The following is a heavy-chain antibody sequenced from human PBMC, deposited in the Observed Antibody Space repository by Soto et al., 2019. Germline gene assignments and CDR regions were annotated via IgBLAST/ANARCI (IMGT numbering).Heavy chain of an antibody. D-gene: IGHD6-13*01. CDR2: ISAYNGNT. Sequence: QVQLVQSGAEVKKPGASVKVSCKASGYTFPGFGFTGWRRAPGQGLDGMGWISAYNGNTNHGQNLQGRVTVTTDTSTSTAYMELRSLRSDDTAVYYCAREAAAGTLDYWGQGTLVTVSS. V-gene: IGHV1-18*01. CDR1: GYTFPGFG. J-gene: IGHJ4*02. CDR3: AREAAAGTLDY.